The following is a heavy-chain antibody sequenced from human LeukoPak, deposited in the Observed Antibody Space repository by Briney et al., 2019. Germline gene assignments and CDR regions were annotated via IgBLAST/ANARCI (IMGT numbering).Heavy chain of an antibody. Sequence: GSLRLSCAASGFTFSSFAIHWVRQAPGKGLEWVAVISYDGSNKYYADSVKGRFTISRDNSKNTLFLQMNSLRVEDTALYYCAKDLGGPGSSPFGYWGQGTLVTVSS. D-gene: IGHD3-10*01. CDR1: GFTFSSFA. V-gene: IGHV3-30*18. J-gene: IGHJ4*02. CDR3: AKDLGGPGSSPFGY. CDR2: ISYDGSNK.